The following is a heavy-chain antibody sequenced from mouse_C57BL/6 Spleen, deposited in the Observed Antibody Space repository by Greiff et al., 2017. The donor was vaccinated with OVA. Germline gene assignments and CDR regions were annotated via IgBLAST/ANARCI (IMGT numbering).Heavy chain of an antibody. D-gene: IGHD2-13*01. CDR1: GYAFSSSW. Sequence: VQLQESGPELVKPGASVKISCKASGYAFSSSWMNWVKQRPGKGLEWIGRIYPGDGDTNYNGKFKGKATLTADKSSSTAYMQLSSLTSEDSAVYFCADDSYAMDYWGQGTSVTVSS. J-gene: IGHJ4*01. CDR2: IYPGDGDT. CDR3: ADDSYAMDY. V-gene: IGHV1-82*01.